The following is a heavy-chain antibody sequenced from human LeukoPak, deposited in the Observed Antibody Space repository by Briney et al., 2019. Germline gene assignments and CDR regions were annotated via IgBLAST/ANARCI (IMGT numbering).Heavy chain of an antibody. CDR1: EYTFTNSY. Sequence: GASVKVSCKASEYTFTNSYMQWVRQAPGQGLEWMGIINPRDGSTYYPQKFRGRVTMTRDRSTSTVYMELSSLRSEDTAVYYCSRKYCSGGSCPGDAFDIWGQGTMLTVSS. J-gene: IGHJ3*02. CDR3: SRKYCSGGSCPGDAFDI. V-gene: IGHV1-46*01. CDR2: INPRDGST. D-gene: IGHD2-15*01.